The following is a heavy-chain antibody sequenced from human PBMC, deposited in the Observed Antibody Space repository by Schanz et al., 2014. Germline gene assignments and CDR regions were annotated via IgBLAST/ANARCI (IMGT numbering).Heavy chain of an antibody. D-gene: IGHD2-15*01. V-gene: IGHV3-33*06. CDR3: AKGMGYCSGGTCYDYYYYGLDV. CDR1: GFTLSSYA. CDR2: IWSDRNTK. J-gene: IGHJ6*02. Sequence: VQLLESGGGLVQPGGSLRLSCAAYGFTLSSYAMHWVRQAPGKGLEWVSVIWSDRNTKYYADSVKGRFTISRDNSENTLYLQMNSLSADDTAVFYCAKGMGYCSGGTCYDYYYYGLDVWGQGTTVTVSS.